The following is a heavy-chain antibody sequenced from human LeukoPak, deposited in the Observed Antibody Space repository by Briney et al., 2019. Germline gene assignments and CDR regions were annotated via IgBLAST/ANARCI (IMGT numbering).Heavy chain of an antibody. D-gene: IGHD1-26*01. V-gene: IGHV1-46*01. CDR1: GYTFTSYY. CDR2: INPSGGST. Sequence: ASVKVSCKASGYTFTSYYMHWVRQAPGQGLEWMGIINPSGGSTSYAQKFQGRVTMTRDTSTSTAYMELRSLRSDDTAVYYCATVSGSCMDVWGQGTTVTVSS. CDR3: ATVSGSCMDV. J-gene: IGHJ6*02.